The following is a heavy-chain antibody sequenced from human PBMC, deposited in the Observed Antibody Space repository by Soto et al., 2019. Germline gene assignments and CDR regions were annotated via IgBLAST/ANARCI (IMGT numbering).Heavy chain of an antibody. D-gene: IGHD3-10*01. CDR2: IYQTGST. CDR3: ATRIYGTYYFDY. J-gene: IGHJ4*02. Sequence: PSETLSLTCAVSGDSISSSNWWSWVRRPPGKGLEWIGQIYQTGSTDYSPSLMSRVTISVDRSKNQFSLNLSSVTAADTAVYYCATRIYGTYYFDYWGQGALVTVSS. V-gene: IGHV4-4*02. CDR1: GDSISSSNW.